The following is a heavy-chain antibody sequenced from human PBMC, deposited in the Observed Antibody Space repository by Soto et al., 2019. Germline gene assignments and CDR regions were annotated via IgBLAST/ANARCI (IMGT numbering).Heavy chain of an antibody. D-gene: IGHD3-22*01. CDR3: ARAYYDRSGYYLYYYYGMDG. CDR2: MNPNSGNT. V-gene: IGHV1-8*01. Sequence: SVNVSCKSSAYAFTSSDINSVRQATGQGLEWMGWMNPNSGNTGYAQKFQGRVTMTRNTSISTAYMELSSLTSEETAVYYCARAYYDRSGYYLYYYYGMDGWGQGTTVTVSS. J-gene: IGHJ6*02. CDR1: AYAFTSSD.